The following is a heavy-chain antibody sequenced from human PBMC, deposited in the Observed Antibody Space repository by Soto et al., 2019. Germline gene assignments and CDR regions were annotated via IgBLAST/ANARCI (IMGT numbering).Heavy chain of an antibody. V-gene: IGHV1-69*01. CDR1: GGTFSSYA. CDR3: ARGQFHHVSNYYYALDV. Sequence: QVQLVQSGAELKKPGSSVKVSCKASGGTFSSYAISWVRPAPGQGLEWMGGFISMFNRPHSARKLQGRVTITADESTSTAYMDLRSLRSEDTAVYYCARGQFHHVSNYYYALDVWGQGTTVTVSS. J-gene: IGHJ6*02. CDR2: FISMFNRP.